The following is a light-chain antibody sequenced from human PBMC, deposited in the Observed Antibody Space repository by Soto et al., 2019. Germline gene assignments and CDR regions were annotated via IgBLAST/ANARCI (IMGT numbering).Light chain of an antibody. CDR1: QSVGSY. Sequence: EIVLTQSPATLSLSPGERATLSCRASQSVGSYLAWYQHKPGQAPRLLIYDASNRATGIPARFSGSGSGTDFTLTISSLEPEDFAVYYCQQRSHWPPTFGQGTKVEI. CDR2: DAS. CDR3: QQRSHWPPT. J-gene: IGKJ1*01. V-gene: IGKV3-11*01.